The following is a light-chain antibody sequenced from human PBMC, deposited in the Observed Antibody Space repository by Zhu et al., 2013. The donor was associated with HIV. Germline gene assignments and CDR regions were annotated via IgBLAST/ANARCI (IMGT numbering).Light chain of an antibody. CDR1: QSVNSDF. Sequence: EILLTQSPGTLSLSPGERATLSCRASQSVNSDFLAWYQQKPGQAPRLLIYGASSRATGIPDRFSGSGSGTDFTLTISRLEPEDFATYYCLQSYLYPWTFGQGTKVEIK. J-gene: IGKJ1*01. CDR3: LQSYLYPWT. V-gene: IGKV3-20*01. CDR2: GAS.